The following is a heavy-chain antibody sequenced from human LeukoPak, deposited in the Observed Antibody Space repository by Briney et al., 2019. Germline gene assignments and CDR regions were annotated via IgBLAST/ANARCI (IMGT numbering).Heavy chain of an antibody. CDR3: ARGGDIVVVPAASDAFDI. D-gene: IGHD2-2*01. J-gene: IGHJ3*02. CDR2: IYTSGST. Sequence: SETLSLTCTVSGGSISSYYWSWIRQPAGKGLEWIGRIYTSGSTNYNPSLKSRVTMSVDTSKNQFSLKLSSVTAADTAVYYCARGGDIVVVPAASDAFDIWGQGTMVTVSS. V-gene: IGHV4-4*07. CDR1: GGSISSYY.